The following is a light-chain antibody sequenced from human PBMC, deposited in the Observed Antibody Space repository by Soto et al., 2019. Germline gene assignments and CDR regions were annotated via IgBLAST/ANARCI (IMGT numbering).Light chain of an antibody. Sequence: EIVLTQSPATLSLSPGERATLSCRASRSVSSYLAWYQQKPGQAPRLLIYDASNRATGIPARFSGSESGTDFTLTISSLEPEDFAVYYCQQRSKWPLTFGGGTKVEIK. J-gene: IGKJ4*01. CDR2: DAS. CDR1: RSVSSY. CDR3: QQRSKWPLT. V-gene: IGKV3-11*01.